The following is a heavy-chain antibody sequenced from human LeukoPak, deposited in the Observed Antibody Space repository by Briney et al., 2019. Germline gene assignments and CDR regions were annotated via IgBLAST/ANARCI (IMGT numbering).Heavy chain of an antibody. CDR1: GFTFSSYW. Sequence: GGSLRLSCAASGFTFSSYWMHWVRQAPGKGLVWVSRINSDGSSTSYADSVKGRFTISRDNAKNTLYLQMNSLRAEDTAVYYCARSAIYDSSGYYSSKEYYFDYWGQGTLVTVSS. J-gene: IGHJ4*02. D-gene: IGHD3-22*01. CDR3: ARSAIYDSSGYYSSKEYYFDY. V-gene: IGHV3-74*01. CDR2: INSDGSST.